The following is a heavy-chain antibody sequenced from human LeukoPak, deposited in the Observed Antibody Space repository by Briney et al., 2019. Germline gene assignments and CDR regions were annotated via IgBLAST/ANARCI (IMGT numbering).Heavy chain of an antibody. CDR1: GGTFSSYA. CDR2: IIPIFGAA. V-gene: IGHV1-69*13. D-gene: IGHD5-12*01. J-gene: IGHJ4*02. CDR3: ARILVGGYDVAYSDY. Sequence: SVKVSCKASGGTFSSYAISWVRQAPGQGLEWMGGIIPIFGAANYAQKFQGRVTITADESTSTAYMELSSLRSEDTAVYYCARILVGGYDVAYSDYGGQGTLVTVSS.